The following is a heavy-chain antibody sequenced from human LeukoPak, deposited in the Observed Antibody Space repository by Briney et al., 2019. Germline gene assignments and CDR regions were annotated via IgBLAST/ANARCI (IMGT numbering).Heavy chain of an antibody. CDR2: ISAYYGNT. CDR1: GYTFTSYG. V-gene: IGHV1-18*01. J-gene: IGHJ6*02. D-gene: IGHD6-19*01. Sequence: ASVKVSCKASGYTFTSYGISWVRQAPGQGLEWMGWISAYYGNTNYAQKLQGRVTMTTDTSTSTAYMELRSLRSDDTAVYYCARDRPDSSGWYRDPWWNYYYGMDVWGQGTTVTVSS. CDR3: ARDRPDSSGWYRDPWWNYYYGMDV.